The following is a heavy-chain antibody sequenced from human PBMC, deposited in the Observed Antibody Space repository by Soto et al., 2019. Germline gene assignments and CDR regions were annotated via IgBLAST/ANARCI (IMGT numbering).Heavy chain of an antibody. V-gene: IGHV1-69*02. J-gene: IGHJ3*02. CDR2: IIPILGIA. CDR3: ARTRGLAGSAFDI. Sequence: SVKVSCKASGGTFSSYTISWVRQAPGQGLEWMGRIIPILGIANYAQKFQGRVTITADKSTSTAYMELSSLRSEDTAVYYCARTRGLAGSAFDIWGQGTMVTVSS. CDR1: GGTFSSYT. D-gene: IGHD2-15*01.